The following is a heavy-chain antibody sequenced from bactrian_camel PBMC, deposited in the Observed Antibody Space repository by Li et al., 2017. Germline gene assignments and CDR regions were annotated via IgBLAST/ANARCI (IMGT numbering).Heavy chain of an antibody. V-gene: IGHV3S57*01. CDR3: APDPSPQMGCY. CDR1: SYTYSDTC. CDR2: IGRDIDP. Sequence: HVQLVESGGGSVQAGGSLRLSCVVASYTYSDTCMGWCRQAPGKEREGVATIGRDIDPGYADSVKSRFTISQDSAKNILYLQMHSLKLDDTAMYYCAPDPSPQMGCYWTRGTQVTVS. J-gene: IGHJ4*01. D-gene: IGHD3*01.